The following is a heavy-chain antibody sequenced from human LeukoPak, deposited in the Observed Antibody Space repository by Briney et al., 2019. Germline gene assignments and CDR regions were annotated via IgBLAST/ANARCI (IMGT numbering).Heavy chain of an antibody. CDR1: GGSISSSSYY. Sequence: PSETLSLTCTVSGGSISSSSYYWSWIRQPPGKGLEWIGYIYYSGSTNYNPSLKSRVTISVDTSKNQFSLKLSSVTAADTAVYYCARPGETTVAPDAFDIWGQGTMVTVSS. J-gene: IGHJ3*02. D-gene: IGHD4-17*01. V-gene: IGHV4-61*05. CDR2: IYYSGST. CDR3: ARPGETTVAPDAFDI.